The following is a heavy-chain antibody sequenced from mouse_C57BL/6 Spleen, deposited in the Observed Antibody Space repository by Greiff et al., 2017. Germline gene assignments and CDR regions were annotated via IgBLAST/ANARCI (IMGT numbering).Heavy chain of an antibody. Sequence: DVKLVESGGGLVQPGGSLKLSCAASGFTFSDYYMYWVRQTPEKRLEWVAYISNGGGSTYYPDTVKGRFTISRDNAKNTLYLQMSRLKSEDTAMYYCARTYYGSSHYYAMDYWGQGTSVTVSS. J-gene: IGHJ4*01. CDR2: ISNGGGST. CDR3: ARTYYGSSHYYAMDY. V-gene: IGHV5-12*01. D-gene: IGHD1-1*01. CDR1: GFTFSDYY.